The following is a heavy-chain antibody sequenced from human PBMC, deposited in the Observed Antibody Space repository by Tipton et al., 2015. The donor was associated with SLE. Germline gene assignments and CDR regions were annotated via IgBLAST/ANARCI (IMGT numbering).Heavy chain of an antibody. J-gene: IGHJ6*02. CDR1: GVSITYNNW. CDR2: VYHTGDT. Sequence: TLSLTCDVSGVSITYNNWWSWIRQPPGKGLEWMGEVYHTGDTNYNPSLKGRITMSVDMAKNQFSLKLTSVTAADTAVYYCARGMVTWRGAFLGVDVWGQGTSVTVSS. CDR3: ARGMVTWRGAFLGVDV. V-gene: IGHV4-4*02. D-gene: IGHD2-21*02.